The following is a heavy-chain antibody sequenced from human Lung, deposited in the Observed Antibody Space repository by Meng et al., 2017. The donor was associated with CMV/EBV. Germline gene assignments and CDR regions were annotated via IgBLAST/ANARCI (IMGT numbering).Heavy chain of an antibody. V-gene: IGHV3-7*01. CDR1: GFTVTRNW. D-gene: IGHD3-10*01. CDR2: INEDGTDK. J-gene: IGHJ4*02. Sequence: GEXXKISCAASGFTVTRNWMTWVRQAPGKGLEWVANINEDGTDKNYLDSVKGRFTISRDNVKKSVYLQMNTLRGEDTAVYYCARPIEGIRETLDYWGQG. CDR3: ARPIEGIRETLDY.